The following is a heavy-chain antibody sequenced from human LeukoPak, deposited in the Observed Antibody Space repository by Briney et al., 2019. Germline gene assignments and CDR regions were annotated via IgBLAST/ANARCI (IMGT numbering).Heavy chain of an antibody. CDR1: GGSISSDSDY. D-gene: IGHD1-1*01. CDR2: IYSGST. Sequence: SQTLSLTCTVSGGSISSDSDYWSWIRQPAGKGLEWIGRIYSGSTDYNPSLRSRLTISVDTSKNQFSLKLSPVTAADTAVHYCARGRVSGTTLYFDYWGQGTLFTVSS. V-gene: IGHV4-61*02. J-gene: IGHJ4*02. CDR3: ARGRVSGTTLYFDY.